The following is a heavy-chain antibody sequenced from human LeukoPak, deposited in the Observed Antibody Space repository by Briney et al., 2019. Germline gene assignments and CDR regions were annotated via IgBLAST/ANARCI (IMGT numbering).Heavy chain of an antibody. J-gene: IGHJ4*02. V-gene: IGHV3-49*03. CDR1: GFTFGDYS. CDR3: TRDRIMTDF. D-gene: IGHD2-15*01. Sequence: GGSLTLSCTASGFTFGDYSMTWFRQAPGKALEWVSFIRNKASGGTTEHAASVRGRFTTSRDDSKSIAYLQMNSLKTEDTALYYCTRDRIMTDFWGQGTLVTVSS. CDR2: IRNKASGGTT.